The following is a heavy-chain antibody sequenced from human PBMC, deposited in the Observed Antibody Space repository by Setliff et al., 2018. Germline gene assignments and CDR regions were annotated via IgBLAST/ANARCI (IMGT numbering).Heavy chain of an antibody. CDR3: ARAHSSTLSVHDY. V-gene: IGHV3-13*01. J-gene: IGHJ4*02. CDR2: ISGSGDT. Sequence: GGSLRLSCAASGFTFSNYAMSWVRQAPGKGLEWVSAISGSGDTYYPGPVKGRFTISRENAKNSLYLQMNNLRAGDTAVYFCARAHSSTLSVHDYWGQGTLVTVSS. D-gene: IGHD2-2*01. CDR1: GFTFSNYA.